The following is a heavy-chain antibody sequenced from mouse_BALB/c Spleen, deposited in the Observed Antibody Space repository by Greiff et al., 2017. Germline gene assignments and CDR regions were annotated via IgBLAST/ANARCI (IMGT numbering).Heavy chain of an antibody. CDR3: ARRFLRRGYYAMDY. CDR2: IWSGGST. V-gene: IGHV2-2*02. D-gene: IGHD2-12*01. J-gene: IGHJ4*01. CDR1: GFSLTSYG. Sequence: VQLQQSGPGLVQPSQSLSITCTVSGFSLTSYGVHWVRQSPGKGLEWLGVIWSGGSTDYNAAFISRLSISKDNSKSQVFFKMNSLQANDTAIYYCARRFLRRGYYAMDYWGQGTSVTVSS.